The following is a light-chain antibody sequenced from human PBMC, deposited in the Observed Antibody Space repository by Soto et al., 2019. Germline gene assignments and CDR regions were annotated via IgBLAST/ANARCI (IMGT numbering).Light chain of an antibody. J-gene: IGKJ2*01. Sequence: DIQMTQSPSSLSASVGDRVTITCRANQSITRYLNWFQHKPGKAPELLLYAASSLQTGVPSRFSSSGSGTDFTLTISSLHPEDFATYYCQQSYSTPYTFGQGTNLEIK. V-gene: IGKV1-39*01. CDR2: AAS. CDR1: QSITRY. CDR3: QQSYSTPYT.